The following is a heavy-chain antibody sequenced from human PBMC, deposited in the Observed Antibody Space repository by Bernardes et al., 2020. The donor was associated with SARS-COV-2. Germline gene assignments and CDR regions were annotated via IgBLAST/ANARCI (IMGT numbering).Heavy chain of an antibody. CDR3: ARRINMGTPSPDQNNWFDP. V-gene: IGHV4-59*08. CDR1: GGSNSSHQ. D-gene: IGHD3-3*02. CDR2: VDYSGTT. J-gene: IGHJ5*02. Sequence: TETLSLTCTVSGGSNSSHQWNWLRQSTGRGLEWIANVDYSGTTLYNPALASRATISVDTSRNQFSLKLSSVTAADTATYYCARRINMGTPSPDQNNWFDPWGQGTLVTVSS.